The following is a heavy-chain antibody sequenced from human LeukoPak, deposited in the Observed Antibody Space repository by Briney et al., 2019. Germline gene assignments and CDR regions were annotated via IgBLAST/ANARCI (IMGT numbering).Heavy chain of an antibody. CDR1: GYTFTSYD. V-gene: IGHV1-8*03. CDR2: MNPNSGNT. CDR3: ARDRGAYYDFWSGYYSPGWFDP. D-gene: IGHD3-3*01. J-gene: IGHJ5*02. Sequence: ASVKVSCKASGYTFTSYDINWVRQATGQGLEWMGWMNPNSGNTGSAQRFQGRVTITRNTSISTAYMELSSLRSEDTAVYYCARDRGAYYDFWSGYYSPGWFDPWGQGTLVTVSS.